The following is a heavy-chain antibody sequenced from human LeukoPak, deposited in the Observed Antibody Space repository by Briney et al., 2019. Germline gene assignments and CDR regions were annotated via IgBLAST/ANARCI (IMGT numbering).Heavy chain of an antibody. J-gene: IGHJ5*02. V-gene: IGHV3-30-3*01. CDR3: ARDGDRANYGDTGWFDP. CDR1: GFTFSSYA. CDR2: ISYDGSNK. Sequence: PGGSLRLSCAASGFTFSSYAMHWVRQAPGKGLEWVAVISYDGSNKYYADSVKGRFTISRDNSKNTLYLQMNSLRAEDTAVYYCARDGDRANYGDTGWFDPWGQGTLVTVSS. D-gene: IGHD4-17*01.